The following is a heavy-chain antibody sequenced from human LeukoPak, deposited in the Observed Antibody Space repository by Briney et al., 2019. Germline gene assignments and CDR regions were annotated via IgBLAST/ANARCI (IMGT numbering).Heavy chain of an antibody. CDR1: GDIFSSNSAA. CDR3: AREVLRYFDWFGQFDY. D-gene: IGHD3-9*01. V-gene: IGHV6-1*01. Sequence: SQTLSLTCAISGDIFSSNSAAWNWVRQSPSRGLEWLGRTYYRSKVYNDYAVSVKNRITINPDTSKNQFSLQLNSVTPEDTAVYYCAREVLRYFDWFGQFDYWGQGTLVTVSS. J-gene: IGHJ4*02. CDR2: TYYRSKVYN.